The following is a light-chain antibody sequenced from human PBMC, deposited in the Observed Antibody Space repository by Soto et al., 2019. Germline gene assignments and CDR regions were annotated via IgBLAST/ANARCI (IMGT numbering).Light chain of an antibody. CDR3: CSYADNYTFV. V-gene: IGLV2-11*01. Sequence: QSALTQPRSVSGSPGQSVTISCTGTSSDVGGYNSVSWYQQHPGKAPKLMIYDVSERPSGVPDRFSGSKSGNMASLTISGLQAEDEADYYCCSYADNYTFVFGTGTKVTVL. CDR2: DVS. CDR1: SSDVGGYNS. J-gene: IGLJ1*01.